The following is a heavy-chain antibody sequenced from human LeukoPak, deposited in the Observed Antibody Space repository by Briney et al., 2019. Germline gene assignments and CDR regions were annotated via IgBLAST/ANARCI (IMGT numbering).Heavy chain of an antibody. Sequence: PGGSLRLSCAASGFTFSNYWMNWVRQAPGKGLEWVANIKEDGSEKFYVDSVKGRFTISRDNARNSLYLQMNSLRAEDTAVYYCARGASVVAGNDNAFDIWGQGTMVTVSS. CDR2: IKEDGSEK. CDR3: ARGASVVAGNDNAFDI. CDR1: GFTFSNYW. V-gene: IGHV3-7*01. D-gene: IGHD6-19*01. J-gene: IGHJ3*02.